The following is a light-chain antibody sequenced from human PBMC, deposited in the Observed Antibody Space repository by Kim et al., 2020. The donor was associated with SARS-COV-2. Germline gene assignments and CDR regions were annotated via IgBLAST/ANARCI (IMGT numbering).Light chain of an antibody. CDR1: QSVSSSY. J-gene: IGKJ1*01. V-gene: IGKV3-20*01. CDR2: GGS. Sequence: SPGERATLSCRASQSVSSSYLAWYQQKPGQAPRLLIYGGSSRATGIPDRFSGSGSGTDFTLTISRLEPEDFAVYYCQQYGSSPWTFGQGTKVDIK. CDR3: QQYGSSPWT.